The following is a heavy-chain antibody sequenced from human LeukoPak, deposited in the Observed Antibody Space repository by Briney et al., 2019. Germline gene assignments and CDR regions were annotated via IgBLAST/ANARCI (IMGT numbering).Heavy chain of an antibody. CDR2: INPKNGGT. CDR1: RYIFTGYF. Sequence: ASVKVSCKASRYIFTGYFIHWVRQVPGQGLEWMGWINPKNGGTNPAEKFQDRVTMTRDTSLSTAFMELTGLTSDDTAVYFCAREPPYTGHCDITTCDVSRFDLWGQGTLVTVSS. J-gene: IGHJ4*02. CDR3: AREPPYTGHCDITTCDVSRFDL. V-gene: IGHV1-2*02. D-gene: IGHD2-2*01.